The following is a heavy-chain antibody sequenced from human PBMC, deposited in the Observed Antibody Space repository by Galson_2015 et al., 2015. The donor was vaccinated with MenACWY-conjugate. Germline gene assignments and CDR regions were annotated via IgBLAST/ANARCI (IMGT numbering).Heavy chain of an antibody. Sequence: SLRLSCAASGFIFNNYGMNWVRQIPVKGLEWISGINGKGESTSYADSVKGRFTISRDNAKNALYLQMNSLTAEDTALYFCSRSHKGLSIRDYDILTGFYPGDSWGQGTLVTVSS. CDR2: INGKGEST. CDR3: SRSHKGLSIRDYDILTGFYPGDS. J-gene: IGHJ4*02. V-gene: IGHV3-20*04. D-gene: IGHD3-9*01. CDR1: GFIFNNYG.